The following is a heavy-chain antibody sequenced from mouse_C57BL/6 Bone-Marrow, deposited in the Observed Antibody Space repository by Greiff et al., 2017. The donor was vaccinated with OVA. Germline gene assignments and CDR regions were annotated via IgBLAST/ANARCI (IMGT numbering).Heavy chain of an antibody. J-gene: IGHJ4*01. CDR3: ARGDGYYAMDY. Sequence: QVQLQQSGAELVRPGTSVKVSCKASGYAFTNYLIEWVKQRPGQGLEWIGVINPGSGGTNYNEKFEGKATLTADKSSSTAYMQLSSLTSEDSAVYFCARGDGYYAMDYWGQGTSVTVSS. V-gene: IGHV1-54*01. CDR1: GYAFTNYL. CDR2: INPGSGGT. D-gene: IGHD2-3*01.